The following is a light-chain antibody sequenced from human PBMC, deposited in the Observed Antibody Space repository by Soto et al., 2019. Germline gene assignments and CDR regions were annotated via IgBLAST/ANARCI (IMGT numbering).Light chain of an antibody. CDR1: ESVSSN. Sequence: EVVMTQSPATLSVSPGERATLSCRASESVSSNLAWYQQRPGQAPRLVIYGASTRATGIPARFSGSGSGTEFTLTISSLQSEDFTVYSCLQYHNLWAFGQGTKVDIK. CDR3: LQYHNLWA. V-gene: IGKV3-15*01. J-gene: IGKJ1*01. CDR2: GAS.